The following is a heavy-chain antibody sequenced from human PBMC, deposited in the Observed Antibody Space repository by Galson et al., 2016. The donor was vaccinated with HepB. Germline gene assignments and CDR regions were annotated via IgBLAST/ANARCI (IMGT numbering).Heavy chain of an antibody. CDR1: GFTFSESA. J-gene: IGHJ4*02. Sequence: SLRLSCAASGFTFSESAMSWVRQAPGKGLEWVSAISGDGVHTYYADSLKGRFTISRDISKNTLFLQMNSLRAEDTAVYYCAKGGDYDHWGQGTLLTVSS. CDR3: AKGGDYDH. D-gene: IGHD1-26*01. CDR2: ISGDGVHT. V-gene: IGHV3-23*01.